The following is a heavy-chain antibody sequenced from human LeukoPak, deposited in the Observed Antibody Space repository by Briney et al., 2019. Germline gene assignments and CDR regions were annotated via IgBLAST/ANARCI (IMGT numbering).Heavy chain of an antibody. CDR2: IRQDGSEK. CDR1: GFTFSGHL. V-gene: IGHV3-7*01. CDR3: AKGSSRPPNAFDI. D-gene: IGHD6-6*01. Sequence: GGSLRLSCAASGFTFSGHLMSWVRQAPGKGLEWVASIRQDGSEKHYVDSVEGRFTISRDNAKNSLHLQMNSLRAEDTAVYYCAKGSSRPPNAFDIWGQGTLVTVSS. J-gene: IGHJ3*02.